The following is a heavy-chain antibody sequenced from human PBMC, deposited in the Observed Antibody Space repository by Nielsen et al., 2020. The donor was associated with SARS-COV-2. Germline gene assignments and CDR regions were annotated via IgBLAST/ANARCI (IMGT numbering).Heavy chain of an antibody. CDR3: ARRRDGYNVDY. J-gene: IGHJ4*02. Sequence: VRQMPGKGPAWMGIIYPGDSDTRYSPSFQGQVTISADKSISTAYLQWSSLKASDTAMYYCARRRDGYNVDYWGQGTLVTVSS. V-gene: IGHV5-51*01. D-gene: IGHD5-24*01. CDR2: IYPGDSDT.